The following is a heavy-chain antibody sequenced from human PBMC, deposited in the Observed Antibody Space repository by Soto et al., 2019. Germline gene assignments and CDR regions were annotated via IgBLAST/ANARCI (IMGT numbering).Heavy chain of an antibody. J-gene: IGHJ5*02. CDR2: IYYSGST. CDR3: ARASDYVWGSYYWSDP. Sequence: PSETLSLTCTVSGGSISSGDYYWSWIRQPPGKGLEWIGYIYYSGSTYYNPSLKSRVTISVDTSKNQFSLKLSSVTAADTAVYYCARASDYVWGSYYWSDPWGQGTLVTVS. V-gene: IGHV4-30-4*01. D-gene: IGHD3-16*01. CDR1: GGSISSGDYY.